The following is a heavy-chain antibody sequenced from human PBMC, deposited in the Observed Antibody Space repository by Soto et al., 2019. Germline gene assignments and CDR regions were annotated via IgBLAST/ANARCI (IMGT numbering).Heavy chain of an antibody. Sequence: GGSLRLSCAAAGCTFSSHGRIWVRQAPEGGREWVSYISRSFSPTHYADSVKGRFTISRDTSKNMLYLQMNSLRAEDTAIYYCAKDSHWAIISPTHDYWGHGTLVTVSS. J-gene: IGHJ4*01. CDR1: GCTFSSHG. V-gene: IGHV3-48*01. D-gene: IGHD2-2*01. CDR2: ISRSFSPT. CDR3: AKDSHWAIISPTHDY.